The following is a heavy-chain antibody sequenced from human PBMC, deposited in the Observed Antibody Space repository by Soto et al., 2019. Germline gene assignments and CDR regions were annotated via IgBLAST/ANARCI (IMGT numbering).Heavy chain of an antibody. J-gene: IGHJ5*02. Sequence: KPSETLSLTCTVSGGSVSSRGYYWNWIRQHPGKGLEWIGYVYYSGSTKYNPSLKSRVSISVETSKNQFSLTLTSVTAADTAVYFCAGDRSSSGYNWFDPWGRGTLVTVSS. V-gene: IGHV4-31*03. CDR3: AGDRSSSGYNWFDP. CDR1: GGSVSSRGYY. CDR2: VYYSGST. D-gene: IGHD6-6*01.